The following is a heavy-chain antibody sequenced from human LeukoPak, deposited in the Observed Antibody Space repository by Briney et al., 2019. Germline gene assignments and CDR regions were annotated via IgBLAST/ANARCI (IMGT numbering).Heavy chain of an antibody. Sequence: GGSLRPSCAASGFTVSSNYMSWVRQAPGKGLEWVSVIYSGGSTYYADSVKGRFTISRDNSKNTLYLQMNSLRAEDTAVYYCARDPLGEVDAFDIWGQGTMVTVSS. V-gene: IGHV3-53*01. CDR1: GFTVSSNY. J-gene: IGHJ3*02. CDR2: IYSGGST. CDR3: ARDPLGEVDAFDI.